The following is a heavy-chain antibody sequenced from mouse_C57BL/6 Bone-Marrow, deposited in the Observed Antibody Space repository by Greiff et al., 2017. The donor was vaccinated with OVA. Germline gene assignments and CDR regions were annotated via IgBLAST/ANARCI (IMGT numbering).Heavy chain of an antibody. CDR1: GYSFTGYY. CDR3: ARLRTLGLDY. CDR2: INPSTGGT. D-gene: IGHD4-1*01. V-gene: IGHV1-42*01. J-gene: IGHJ2*01. Sequence: VQLKQSGPELVKPGASVKISCKASGYSFTGYYMNWVKQSPEKSLEWIGEINPSTGGTTYNQKFKAKATLTVDKSSSTAYMQLKSLTSEDSAVYYCARLRTLGLDYWGQGTTLTVSS.